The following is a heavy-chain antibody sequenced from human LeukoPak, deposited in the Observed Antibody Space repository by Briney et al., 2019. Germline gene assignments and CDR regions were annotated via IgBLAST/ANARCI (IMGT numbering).Heavy chain of an antibody. J-gene: IGHJ4*02. CDR1: GDSFSSTSYS. CDR2: IYTSGTT. V-gene: IGHV4-61*02. D-gene: IGHD6-13*01. Sequence: SETLSLTCTVSGDSFSSTSYSWAWLRQPAGKGLEWIGRIYTSGTTHYNPSLKSRVTMSVDTSKNQFSLNLSSVTAADTAVYYCARFSSIAAAFDYWGPGTLVTVSS. CDR3: ARFSSIAAAFDY.